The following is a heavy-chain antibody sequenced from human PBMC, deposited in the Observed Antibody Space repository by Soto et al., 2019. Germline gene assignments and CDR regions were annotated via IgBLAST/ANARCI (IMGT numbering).Heavy chain of an antibody. D-gene: IGHD1-26*01. V-gene: IGHV5-10-1*01. CDR3: ATQRVISYVFGF. Sequence: RMSKVPGKGQEWMGRIDLSESYTTYNPSFQGHVTFSADKSITTAYLQWRSLEASDTAIYYCATQRVISYVFGFWRQGTLVIV. J-gene: IGHJ4*02. CDR2: IDLSESYT.